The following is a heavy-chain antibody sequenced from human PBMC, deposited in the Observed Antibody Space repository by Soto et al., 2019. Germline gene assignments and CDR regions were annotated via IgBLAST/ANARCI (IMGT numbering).Heavy chain of an antibody. CDR1: GFSLSTSGVG. V-gene: IGHV2-5*02. D-gene: IGHD2-15*01. Sequence: QITLKESGPTLVKPTQTLTLTCTFSGFSLSTSGVGVGWIRQPPGKALEWLALIYWADDKRYSPSLKSRLTITKDTSKNQVVLTMTNMDPVDTATYYCAHTDIVVVVAATLLPVTYYFDYWGQGTLVTVSS. J-gene: IGHJ4*02. CDR3: AHTDIVVVVAATLLPVTYYFDY. CDR2: IYWADDK.